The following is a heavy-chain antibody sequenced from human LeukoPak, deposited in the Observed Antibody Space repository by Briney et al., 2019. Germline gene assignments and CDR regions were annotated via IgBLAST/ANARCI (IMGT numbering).Heavy chain of an antibody. D-gene: IGHD5-24*01. CDR3: ARDQQGDGYNYHYFDY. Sequence: GGSLRLSCAASGFTFSSYGMHWVRQAPGKGLEWVAVISYDGTYKYYADSVKGRFTISRDNSKNTLYLQMNSLRAEDTAVYYCARDQQGDGYNYHYFDYWGQGSLVTVSS. V-gene: IGHV3-30*03. CDR1: GFTFSSYG. J-gene: IGHJ4*02. CDR2: ISYDGTYK.